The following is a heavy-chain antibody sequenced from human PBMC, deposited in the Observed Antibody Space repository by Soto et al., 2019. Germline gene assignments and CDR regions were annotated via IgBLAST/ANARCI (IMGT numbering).Heavy chain of an antibody. CDR3: AKDKKDSSGPTGFDY. Sequence: EVRLLDSGGGLVQPGGSLRLSCAASGFTFSSYAMSWVRQAPGKGLEWVSGISAGGGTTYYADSVKGRFTISRDDSKNTLYMQMNSLRAEDTALYYCAKDKKDSSGPTGFDYWGQGTLVTVSS. CDR1: GFTFSSYA. D-gene: IGHD6-19*01. CDR2: ISAGGGTT. V-gene: IGHV3-23*01. J-gene: IGHJ4*02.